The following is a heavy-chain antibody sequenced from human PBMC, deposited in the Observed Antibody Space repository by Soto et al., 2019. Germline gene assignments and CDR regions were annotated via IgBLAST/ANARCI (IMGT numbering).Heavy chain of an antibody. CDR1: GFTFSDYY. V-gene: IGHV3-11*06. CDR3: ARSGDNYERLDY. D-gene: IGHD1-1*01. Sequence: GGSLRLSCEGSGFTFSDYYISWIRQAPGKGLEWISYSSNSGTFPRYADSVKGRFSISRDNTKNLLYLQMNSLRAEDTAVYYCARSGDNYERLDYWGQGTPVTVSS. J-gene: IGHJ4*02. CDR2: SSNSGTFP.